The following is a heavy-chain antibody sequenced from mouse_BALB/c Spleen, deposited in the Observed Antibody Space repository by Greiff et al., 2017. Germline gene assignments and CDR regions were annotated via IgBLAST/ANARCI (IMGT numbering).Heavy chain of an antibody. CDR2: ISSGGGST. J-gene: IGHJ3*01. CDR1: GFAFSSYD. D-gene: IGHD2-1*01. V-gene: IGHV5-12-1*01. Sequence: DVHLVESGGGLVKPGGSLKLSCAASGFAFSSYDMSWVRQTPEKRLEWVAYISSGGGSTYYPDTVKGRFTISRDNAKNTLYLQMSSLKSEDTAMYYCARHEDYYGNFWFAYWGQGTLVTVSA. CDR3: ARHEDYYGNFWFAY.